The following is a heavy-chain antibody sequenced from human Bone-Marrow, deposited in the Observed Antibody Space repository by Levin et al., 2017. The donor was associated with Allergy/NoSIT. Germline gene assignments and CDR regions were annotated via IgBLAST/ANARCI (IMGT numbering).Heavy chain of an antibody. CDR2: IIPIFGTA. Sequence: TWMRQAPGHGLEWMGGIIPIFGTANYAQRLQGRVTITADESTSTAYMEMRSLKSEDTAVYYCARDGYYGDRQFYNGMDVWGQGTTVTVSS. V-gene: IGHV1-69*01. D-gene: IGHD4-17*01. J-gene: IGHJ6*02. CDR3: ARDGYYGDRQFYNGMDV.